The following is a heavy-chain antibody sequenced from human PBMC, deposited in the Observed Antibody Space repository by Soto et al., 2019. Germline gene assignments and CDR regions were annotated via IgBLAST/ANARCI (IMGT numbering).Heavy chain of an antibody. V-gene: IGHV4-59*01. J-gene: IGHJ5*02. CDR3: ARYPKYSNSVYYSGNWFDP. Sequence: QVQLQASGPGLVKPSETLSLTCTVSGGSISTNYWSWIRQSPGKGLACIGYFYYSGSTDYNPSLKSRATISVDESRNQFSLTLSSVTAADTAVYYCARYPKYSNSVYYSGNWFDPWGQGILVTVST. CDR2: FYYSGST. CDR1: GGSISTNY. D-gene: IGHD5-12*01.